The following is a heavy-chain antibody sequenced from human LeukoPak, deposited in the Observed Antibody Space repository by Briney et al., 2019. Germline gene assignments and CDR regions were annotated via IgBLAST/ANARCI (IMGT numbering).Heavy chain of an antibody. V-gene: IGHV4-39*01. CDR3: AIPTTVTTTIEY. CDR1: GGSISSSNYY. J-gene: IGHJ4*02. Sequence: KPSETLSLTCTVSGGSISSSNYYWGWIRQPPGKGLEWIGSIYYSGSTYYNPSLKSRVSISGDTSKNQFSLKLTSVTAADTAVYYRAIPTTVTTTIEYWGQGTLVTVSS. D-gene: IGHD4-17*01. CDR2: IYYSGST.